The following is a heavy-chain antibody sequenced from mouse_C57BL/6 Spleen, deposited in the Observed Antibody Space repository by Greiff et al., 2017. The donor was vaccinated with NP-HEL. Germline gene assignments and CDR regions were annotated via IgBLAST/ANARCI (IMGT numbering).Heavy chain of an antibody. Sequence: QVQLKQPGAELVMPGASVKLSCKASGYTFTSYWMHWVKQRPGQGLEWIGEIDPSDSYTNYNQKFKGKSTLTVDKSSSTAYMQLSSLTSEDSAVYYCARYDYDEGFDYWGQGTTLTVSS. CDR3: ARYDYDEGFDY. V-gene: IGHV1-69*01. D-gene: IGHD2-4*01. J-gene: IGHJ2*01. CDR1: GYTFTSYW. CDR2: IDPSDSYT.